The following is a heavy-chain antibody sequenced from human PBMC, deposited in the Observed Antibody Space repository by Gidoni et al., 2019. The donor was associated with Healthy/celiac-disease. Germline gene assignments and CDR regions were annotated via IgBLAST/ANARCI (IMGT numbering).Heavy chain of an antibody. J-gene: IGHJ4*02. CDR2: IYYSGST. CDR3: ARHREEMATISDY. Sequence: QLQLQESGPGLVKPSATLFLTCTVPRGSISSSSYYWGWIRQPPGKGLEWIGRIYYSGSTYYNPSLKSRVTISVDTSKNQFSLKLSSVTAADTAVYYCARHREEMATISDYWGQGTLVTVSS. V-gene: IGHV4-39*01. CDR1: RGSISSSSYY. D-gene: IGHD5-12*01.